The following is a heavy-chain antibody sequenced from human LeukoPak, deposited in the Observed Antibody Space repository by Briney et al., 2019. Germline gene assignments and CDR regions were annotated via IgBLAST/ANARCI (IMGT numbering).Heavy chain of an antibody. D-gene: IGHD4-23*01. CDR1: GYTFSGNY. CDR2: VNPDSGGT. V-gene: IGHV1-2*02. Sequence: GASVKVSCKAPGYTFSGNYIHWVRQAPGQGPEWMGWVNPDSGGTNYAQNFQGRVTMTRDTSISTAYMELSSLRSDDTAVYYCARDNYGGNWYFDLWGRGTLVTVSS. CDR3: ARDNYGGNWYFDL. J-gene: IGHJ2*01.